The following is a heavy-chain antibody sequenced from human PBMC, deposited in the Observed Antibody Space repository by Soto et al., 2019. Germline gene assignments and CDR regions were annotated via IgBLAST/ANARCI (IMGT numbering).Heavy chain of an antibody. J-gene: IGHJ1*01. Sequence: QVQLVQSGAEVKKPGASVKVSCKASGYTFTSYDINWVRQATGQGLEWMGWMNPNSGNTGYAQKFQGRINMPSNNSISTAYMELSSLSSDDTAVYYCARSTTDYRDRHGGQCSLVTVSS. CDR3: ARSTTDYRDRH. D-gene: IGHD4-17*01. V-gene: IGHV1-8*01. CDR2: MNPNSGNT. CDR1: GYTFTSYD.